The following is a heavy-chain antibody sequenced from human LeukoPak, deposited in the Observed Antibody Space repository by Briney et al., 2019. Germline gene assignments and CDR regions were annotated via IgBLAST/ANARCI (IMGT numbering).Heavy chain of an antibody. CDR3: ARVGGIDTAMVMGAFDI. D-gene: IGHD5-18*01. CDR1: GFTFSSYA. Sequence: GGSLRLSCAASGFTFSSYAMHWVRQAPGKGLEYVSAISSNGGSTYYANSVKGRFTISRDKSKNTLYLQMGSLRAEDMAVYYCARVGGIDTAMVMGAFDIWGQGTMVTVSS. J-gene: IGHJ3*02. CDR2: ISSNGGST. V-gene: IGHV3-64*01.